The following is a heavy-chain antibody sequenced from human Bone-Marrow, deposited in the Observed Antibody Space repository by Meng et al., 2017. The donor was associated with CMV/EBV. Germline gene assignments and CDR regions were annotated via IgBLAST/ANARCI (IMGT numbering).Heavy chain of an antibody. J-gene: IGHJ4*02. D-gene: IGHD1-26*01. CDR3: ARVPRSRFGSLHFDY. Sequence: GGSLRLSCAASGFTFSRYSMNWVRQAPGKGLEWVSSISSSSSYIFYGVSVKGRFTISRDNARNSLYLQMNSLRAEDTAVYYCARVPRSRFGSLHFDYWGQGTLVTVSS. V-gene: IGHV3-21*01. CDR2: ISSSSSYI. CDR1: GFTFSRYS.